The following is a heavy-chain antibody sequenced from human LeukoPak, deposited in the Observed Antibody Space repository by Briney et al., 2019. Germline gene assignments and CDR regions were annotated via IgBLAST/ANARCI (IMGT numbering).Heavy chain of an antibody. V-gene: IGHV1-18*01. Sequence: ASVKVSCKASGYTFTSYGISWVPQAPGQALEWMGWISAYNGNTNYAQKLQGRVTMTTDTSTSTAYMELRSLRSDDTAVYYCARSTGYSSGKNWFDPWGQGTLVTVSS. CDR1: GYTFTSYG. D-gene: IGHD6-19*01. J-gene: IGHJ5*02. CDR2: ISAYNGNT. CDR3: ARSTGYSSGKNWFDP.